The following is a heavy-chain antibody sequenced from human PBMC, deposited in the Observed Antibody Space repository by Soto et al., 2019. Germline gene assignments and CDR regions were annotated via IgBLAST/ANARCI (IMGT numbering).Heavy chain of an antibody. D-gene: IGHD3-22*01. CDR3: ARHYYDTLGY. J-gene: IGHJ4*02. Sequence: TSETMSLTCTVSGGTISSYYWSWIRQPPGKGLEWIGYIYYSGSTNYNPSLKSRVTISVDTSKNQFSLKLSSVTAADTAVYYCARHYYDTLGYWGQGTLVTVSS. CDR2: IYYSGST. V-gene: IGHV4-59*08. CDR1: GGTISSYY.